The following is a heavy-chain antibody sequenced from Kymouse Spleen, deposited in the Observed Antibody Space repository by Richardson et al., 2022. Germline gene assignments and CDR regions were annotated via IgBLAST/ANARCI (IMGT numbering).Heavy chain of an antibody. CDR1: GGSVSSGSYY. Sequence: QVQLQESGPGLVKPSETLSLTCTVSGGSVSSGSYYWSWIRQPPGKGLEWIGYIYYSGSTNYNPSLKSRVTISVDTSKNQFSLKLSSVTAADTAVYYCARDRGIAARVYYYYYGMDVWGQGTTVTVSS. CDR2: IYYSGST. CDR3: ARDRGIAARVYYYYYGMDV. V-gene: IGHV4-61*01. J-gene: IGHJ6*02. D-gene: IGHD6-6*01.